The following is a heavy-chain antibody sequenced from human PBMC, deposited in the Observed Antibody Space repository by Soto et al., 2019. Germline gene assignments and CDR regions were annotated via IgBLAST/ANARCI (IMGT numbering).Heavy chain of an antibody. Sequence: EPQLLESGGGLVHPGGSLRLSCAASGFTFSSYAMSWVRQAPGKGLEWVAAISGSGVSTYYADSVRGRSTISRDNSKKTVDLQMNSLRAEDKAVYYCAKFYCISIMCQVPAAKSTGGFETWGQGTLVTVS. D-gene: IGHD2-2*01. CDR1: GFTFSSYA. CDR3: AKFYCISIMCQVPAAKSTGGFET. J-gene: IGHJ3*02. CDR2: ISGSGVST. V-gene: IGHV3-23*01.